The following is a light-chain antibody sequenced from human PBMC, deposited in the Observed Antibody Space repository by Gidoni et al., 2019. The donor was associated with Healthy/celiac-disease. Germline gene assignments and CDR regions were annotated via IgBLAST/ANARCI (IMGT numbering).Light chain of an antibody. J-gene: IGKJ1*01. CDR2: LGS. CDR1: QSLLHSNGYNY. V-gene: IGKV2-28*01. Sequence: VMTQSPLSLPVTPGEPASISCRSSQSLLHSNGYNYLDWYLQKPGQSPQLLIYLGSTRASGXXDXXXGSXXXTDFXXKIXXVEAXXVGXXYCXXXLQXXXTFXQGTKVEIK. CDR3: XXXLQXXXT.